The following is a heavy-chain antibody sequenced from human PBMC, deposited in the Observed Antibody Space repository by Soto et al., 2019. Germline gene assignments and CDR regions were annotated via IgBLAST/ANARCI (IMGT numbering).Heavy chain of an antibody. CDR1: GFTFNIYA. V-gene: IGHV3-30-3*01. Sequence: PVGSLRLSGAASGFTFNIYALHWVRQARGKGLEWVAVISFDGTKKYYSDSVKGRFTISRDNLKNTLYLQMNNLRVEDAALYFCAREDDYGYRYINYGLDVWGQGTTVTVSS. CDR3: AREDDYGYRYINYGLDV. J-gene: IGHJ6*02. CDR2: ISFDGTKK. D-gene: IGHD4-17*01.